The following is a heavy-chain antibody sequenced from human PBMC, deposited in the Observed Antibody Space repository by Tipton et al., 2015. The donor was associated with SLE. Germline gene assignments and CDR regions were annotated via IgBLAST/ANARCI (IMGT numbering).Heavy chain of an antibody. D-gene: IGHD6-19*01. Sequence: TLSLTCTVSGDSMSSHFWSWIRQAPGKGLEWVGYISSTGSTNYNPSLNSRVTISLDTSKRQFSLKVTSVTAADTALYYCARNSGWYRYDYWGQGTLVTVSS. V-gene: IGHV4-59*11. CDR2: ISSTGST. CDR3: ARNSGWYRYDY. J-gene: IGHJ4*02. CDR1: GDSMSSHF.